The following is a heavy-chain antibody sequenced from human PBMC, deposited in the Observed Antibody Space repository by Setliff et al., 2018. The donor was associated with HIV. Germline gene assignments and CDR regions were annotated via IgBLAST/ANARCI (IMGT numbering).Heavy chain of an antibody. Sequence: PSETLSLTCSVSGGSVGSGSYYWSWIRQSPGKGLEWLGYIYYSGSTTYNPSLRSRVTISIDTSKNQFSLNLRSVTAADTAVYYCARDPPGYGDSKDYWGQGKLVIVSS. J-gene: IGHJ4*02. V-gene: IGHV4-61*01. CDR2: IYYSGST. CDR1: GGSVGSGSYY. CDR3: ARDPPGYGDSKDY. D-gene: IGHD4-17*01.